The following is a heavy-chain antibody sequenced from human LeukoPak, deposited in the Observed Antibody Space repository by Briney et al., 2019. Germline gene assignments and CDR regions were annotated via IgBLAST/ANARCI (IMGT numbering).Heavy chain of an antibody. D-gene: IGHD4-17*01. V-gene: IGHV4-59*08. J-gene: IGHJ4*02. CDR3: ARGRYGDFGFDY. CDR1: GGSLSSNY. CDR2: IYYRGST. Sequence: SETLSLTCTVSGGSLSSNYWSWIRQPPGKGLEWIGYIYYRGSTNYNPCLKSRVTISVDTSRNHFSLKLSSVTAADTAVYYCARGRYGDFGFDYWGQGTLVTVSS.